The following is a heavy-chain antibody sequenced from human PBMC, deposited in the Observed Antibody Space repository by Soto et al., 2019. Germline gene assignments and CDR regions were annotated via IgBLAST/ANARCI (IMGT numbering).Heavy chain of an antibody. CDR2: ISSSSSTI. V-gene: IGHV3-48*01. CDR3: ARAIVVVPVAMRNYYYYYMDV. CDR1: GFTFSSYS. Sequence: GGSLRLSCAASGFTFSSYSMNWVRQAPGKGLEWVSYISSSSSTIYYADSVKGRFTISRDNAKNSLYLQMNSLRAEDTAVYYCARAIVVVPVAMRNYYYYYMDVWGKGTTVTVSS. J-gene: IGHJ6*03. D-gene: IGHD2-2*01.